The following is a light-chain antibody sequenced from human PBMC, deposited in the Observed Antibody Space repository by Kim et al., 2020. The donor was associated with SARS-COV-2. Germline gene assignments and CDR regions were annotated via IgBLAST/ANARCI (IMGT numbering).Light chain of an antibody. Sequence: ASVGDRVTITCRASQSIVNLLAWYQQKPEKAPKLLISTASRLQSGVPSRFIGSGSGTEFTLTITSLQPEDFATYYCQQAHSFPLTFGGGTKVDIK. CDR2: TAS. V-gene: IGKV1-12*01. CDR1: QSIVNL. CDR3: QQAHSFPLT. J-gene: IGKJ4*01.